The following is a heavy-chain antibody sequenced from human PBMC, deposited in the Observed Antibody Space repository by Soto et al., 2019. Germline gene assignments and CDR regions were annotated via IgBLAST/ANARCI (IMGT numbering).Heavy chain of an antibody. CDR2: INPYSDNT. V-gene: IGHV1-8*02. CDR1: GYTFSGYY. Sequence: ASVKVSCKASGYTFSGYYVNWVRQAPGQGLEWLVWINPYSDNTSYAQRFQGRVTMTRNTSISTAYMELTSLRSHDTAVYYCARGRRGYHEFDYWGQGTLVTVSS. D-gene: IGHD5-18*01. CDR3: ARGRRGYHEFDY. J-gene: IGHJ4*02.